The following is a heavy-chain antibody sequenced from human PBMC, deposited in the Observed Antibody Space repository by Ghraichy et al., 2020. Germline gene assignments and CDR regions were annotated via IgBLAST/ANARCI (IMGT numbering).Heavy chain of an antibody. Sequence: SETLSLTCTVSGGSISSYYWSWIRQPPGKGLEWIGYIYYSGSTNYNPSLKSRVTISVDTSKNQFSLKLSSVTAADTAVYYCARGEDVHCSSTRGCYFDYWGQGTLVTVSS. CDR1: GGSISSYY. D-gene: IGHD2-2*01. J-gene: IGHJ4*02. CDR3: ARGEDVHCSSTRGCYFDY. V-gene: IGHV4-59*01. CDR2: IYYSGST.